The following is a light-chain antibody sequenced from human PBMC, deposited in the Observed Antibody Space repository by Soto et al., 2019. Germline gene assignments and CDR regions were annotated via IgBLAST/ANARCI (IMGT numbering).Light chain of an antibody. J-gene: IGKJ1*01. Sequence: DIQMTQSPSTLSASVGDRVTITCRASQSISSWLAWYQQKPGKAPKLLIYDASSLESGVPSRFSGSGSGTQFTLTISSLQADDFATYYCQQYNSYSWTFGQGTKVEIK. CDR1: QSISSW. V-gene: IGKV1-5*01. CDR3: QQYNSYSWT. CDR2: DAS.